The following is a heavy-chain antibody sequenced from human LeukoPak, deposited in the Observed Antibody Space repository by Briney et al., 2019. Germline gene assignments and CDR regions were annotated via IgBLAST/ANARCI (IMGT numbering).Heavy chain of an antibody. CDR3: ARLSSTCSSGWYVY. D-gene: IGHD6-19*01. CDR1: GFTFDDYG. Sequence: GGSLRLSCAASGFTFDDYGMSWVRQAPGKGLEWVSGINWNGGSTGYADSVKGRFTISRDNAKNSLYLQMNSLGAEDTALYYCARLSSTCSSGWYVYWGRGTLVTVSS. J-gene: IGHJ4*02. V-gene: IGHV3-20*04. CDR2: INWNGGST.